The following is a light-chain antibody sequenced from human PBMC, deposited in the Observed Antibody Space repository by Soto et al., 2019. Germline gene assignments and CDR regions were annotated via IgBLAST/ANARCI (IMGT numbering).Light chain of an antibody. V-gene: IGKV1-5*01. CDR3: QQDYGAPPT. CDR1: QSISNW. CDR2: DAS. J-gene: IGKJ1*01. Sequence: IQITPWPSSLSASVGDRVTLTCRASQSISNWLAWYQQKPGKAPKLLIYDASRLESGVPSRFSGSGSGTEFTLTISSLQPEDFAAYYCQQDYGAPPTFGQGTKVDIK.